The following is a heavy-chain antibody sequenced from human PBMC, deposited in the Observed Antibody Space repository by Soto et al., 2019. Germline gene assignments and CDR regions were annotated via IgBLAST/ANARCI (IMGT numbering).Heavy chain of an antibody. Sequence: SETLSLTCAVSGGSISSGGYYWSWIRQPPGKGLEWIGYIYYSGSTNYNPSLKSRVTISVDTSKNQFSLKLSSVTAADTAMYYCARSPDSSGYYPRWYYYGMDVWGQGTTVTVSS. CDR2: IYYSGST. V-gene: IGHV4-61*08. J-gene: IGHJ6*02. CDR3: ARSPDSSGYYPRWYYYGMDV. CDR1: GGSISSGGYY. D-gene: IGHD3-22*01.